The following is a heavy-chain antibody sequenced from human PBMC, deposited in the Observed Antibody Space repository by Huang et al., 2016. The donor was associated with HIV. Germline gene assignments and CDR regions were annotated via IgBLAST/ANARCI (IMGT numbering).Heavy chain of an antibody. CDR1: GYNFTNYW. D-gene: IGHD6-25*01. J-gene: IGHJ4*01. Sequence: EVQLVQSGAELKKPGESLKISCRGFGYNFTNYWIGWVRQMPGKGLEWMGIIDPADSDTKYNPSFQGQVSISVDNSINTALLHWSSLKASDTAMYYCVRDRNTWVRGGYDFWGQGALVTVSS. CDR3: VRDRNTWVRGGYDF. CDR2: IDPADSDT. V-gene: IGHV5-51*03.